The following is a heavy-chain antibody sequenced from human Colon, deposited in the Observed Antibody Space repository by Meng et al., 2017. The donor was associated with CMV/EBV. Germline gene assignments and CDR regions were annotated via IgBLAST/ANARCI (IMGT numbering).Heavy chain of an antibody. V-gene: IGHV4-34*01. D-gene: IGHD3-22*01. CDR2: INHSGST. CDR3: ARTYYYESSGYYSYYYHSGMDV. J-gene: IGHJ6*02. Sequence: SETLSLTCAVYGGSFSGYYWSWIRQPPGKGLEWIGEINHSGSTNYNPSLKSRVTLSVDTSRNQFSLKLSSVTAADTAVYYCARTYYYESSGYYSYYYHSGMDVWGQGTPVTVSS. CDR1: GGSFSGYY.